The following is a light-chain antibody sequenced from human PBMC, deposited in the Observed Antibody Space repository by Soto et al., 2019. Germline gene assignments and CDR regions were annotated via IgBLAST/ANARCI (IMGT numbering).Light chain of an antibody. CDR3: GAWDTSLSGVV. J-gene: IGLJ2*01. CDR2: NND. CDR1: SSNIGDNY. Sequence: QSVLTQPPSVSAGPGQKVTISCSGSSSNIGDNYVSWYQHLPGTAPKRLIYNNDKRPPGIPDRFSGSKSGTSATLGITGLQTGDEADYYCGAWDTSLSGVVFGGGTKVTVL. V-gene: IGLV1-51*01.